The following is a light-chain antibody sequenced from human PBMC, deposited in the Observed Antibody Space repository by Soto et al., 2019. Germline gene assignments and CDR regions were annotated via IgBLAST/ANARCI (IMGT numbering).Light chain of an antibody. V-gene: IGLV2-14*01. J-gene: IGLJ1*01. Sequence: SALTPPASVSGSPGQSIPISCTGTSSDVGGYNYVSWYQQHPGKAPKLMIYDVSNRPSGVSNRFSGSKSGNTASLTISGLQAEDEADYYCSSYTSSSTRVFGTGTKLTVL. CDR3: SSYTSSSTRV. CDR2: DVS. CDR1: SSDVGGYNY.